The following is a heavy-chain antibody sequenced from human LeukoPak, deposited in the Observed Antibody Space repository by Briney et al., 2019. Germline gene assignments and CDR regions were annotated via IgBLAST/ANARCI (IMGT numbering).Heavy chain of an antibody. J-gene: IGHJ3*02. CDR3: ATSDIVVVPAASPEDAFDI. D-gene: IGHD2-2*01. CDR2: IIPIFGTA. Sequence: ASMKVSCKASGGTFSSYAISWVRQAPGQGLEWMGGIIPIFGTANYAQKFQGRVTITADKSTSTAYMELSSLRSEDTAVYYCATSDIVVVPAASPEDAFDIWGQGTMVTVSS. V-gene: IGHV1-69*06. CDR1: GGTFSSYA.